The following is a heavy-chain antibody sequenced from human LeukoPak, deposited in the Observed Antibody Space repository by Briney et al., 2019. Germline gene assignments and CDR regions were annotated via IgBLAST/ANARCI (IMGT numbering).Heavy chain of an antibody. V-gene: IGHV3-7*01. CDR1: GFTFSSYW. J-gene: IGHJ4*02. Sequence: GGSLRLSCAASGFTFSSYWMSWVRQAPGKGLEWVANIKQDGSEKYYVDSVKGRFTISRDNAKNSLYLQMNSLRAEDTAVYYCAGDQDTLLLDYWGQGTLVTVSS. CDR2: IKQDGSEK. CDR3: AGDQDTLLLDY.